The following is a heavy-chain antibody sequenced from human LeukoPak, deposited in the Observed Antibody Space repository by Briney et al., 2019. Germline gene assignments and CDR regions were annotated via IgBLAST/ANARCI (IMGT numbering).Heavy chain of an antibody. CDR3: ARVAVAGTFEYYFDY. J-gene: IGHJ4*02. D-gene: IGHD6-19*01. CDR1: GYTFTGYY. V-gene: IGHV1-2*02. Sequence: ASVKVSCKASGYTFTGYYIQWVRQAPGQGLEWMGWVNPNSGGTKYAQKFQGRVTMTRDTSISTAYVELSRLRSGDTAIYYCARVAVAGTFEYYFDYWGQGSLVIVSS. CDR2: VNPNSGGT.